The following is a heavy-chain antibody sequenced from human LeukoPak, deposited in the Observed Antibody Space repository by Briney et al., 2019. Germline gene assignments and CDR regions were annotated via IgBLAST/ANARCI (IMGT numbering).Heavy chain of an antibody. V-gene: IGHV3-7*03. J-gene: IGHJ4*02. CDR2: IKRDGSET. CDR3: ASLDTAMVTWRDN. D-gene: IGHD5-18*01. CDR1: GFIFSSQW. Sequence: GGSLRLSCEASGFIFSSQWMSWVRQAPGEGLEWVANIKRDGSETYYVNSVKGRFTISRDNAKNSLFLQVNSLRVEDTAVYYCASLDTAMVTWRDNWGQGTLVTVSS.